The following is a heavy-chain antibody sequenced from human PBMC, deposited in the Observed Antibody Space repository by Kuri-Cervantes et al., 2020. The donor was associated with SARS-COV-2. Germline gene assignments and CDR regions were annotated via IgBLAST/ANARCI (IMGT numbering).Heavy chain of an antibody. CDR2: IYYSGST. Sequence: SEILSLTCTVSGGSISSSRYYGSWIRQPPGKGREWIGYIYYSGSTNYNPSLKSRVTISVNTSKNQFSLKLSSVTAADTAVYYCARGGTYYYGSGSYYRYYHYGMDVWGQGTTVTVSS. CDR1: GGSISSSRYY. CDR3: ARGGTYYYGSGSYYRYYHYGMDV. J-gene: IGHJ6*02. V-gene: IGHV4-61*01. D-gene: IGHD3-10*01.